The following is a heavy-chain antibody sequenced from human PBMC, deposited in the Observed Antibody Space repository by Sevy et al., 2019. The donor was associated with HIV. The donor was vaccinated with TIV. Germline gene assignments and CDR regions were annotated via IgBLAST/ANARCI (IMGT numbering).Heavy chain of an antibody. D-gene: IGHD1-1*01. CDR2: IYNSGST. V-gene: IGHV4-59*01. J-gene: IGHJ6*03. CDR3: ARTTFSRYYNYYYMDV. CDR1: GGSISSYY. Sequence: SETLSLTCSVSGGSISSYYWSWIRQPPGKGLEWIGYIYNSGSTNYNPSLKSRVTISVDTSKNQFSLKLSSVTAADTAVYYCARTTFSRYYNYYYMDVWGKGTTVTVSS.